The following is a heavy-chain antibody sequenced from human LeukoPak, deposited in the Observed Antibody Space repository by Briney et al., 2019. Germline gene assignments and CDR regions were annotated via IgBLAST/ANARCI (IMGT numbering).Heavy chain of an antibody. Sequence: ASVKVSCKASGNTFSSYFIHWVRQAPGHGLEWMGIISPSGGTTSYAQEFQSRVTMTRDTSTSTVYMELSSVRSEDTAVYYCGRVTLYAFDIWGQGTMVTVSS. CDR1: GNTFSSYF. V-gene: IGHV1-46*01. CDR2: ISPSGGTT. J-gene: IGHJ3*02. CDR3: GRVTLYAFDI. D-gene: IGHD4-23*01.